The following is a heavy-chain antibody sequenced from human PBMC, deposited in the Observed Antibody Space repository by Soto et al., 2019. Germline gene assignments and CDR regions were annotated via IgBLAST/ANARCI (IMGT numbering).Heavy chain of an antibody. D-gene: IGHD6-6*01. J-gene: IGHJ5*02. CDR1: GGSISSGGYS. CDR2: IYHSWST. Sequence: QLQLQESGSGLVKPSQTLSLTCAVSGGSISSGGYSWSWIRQPPGKGLEWIGYIYHSWSTYYNPSLKSRVTISVDRSKNQFSLKLSSVTAADTAVYYCASVAARDDNWFDPWGQGTLVTVSS. CDR3: ASVAARDDNWFDP. V-gene: IGHV4-30-2*01.